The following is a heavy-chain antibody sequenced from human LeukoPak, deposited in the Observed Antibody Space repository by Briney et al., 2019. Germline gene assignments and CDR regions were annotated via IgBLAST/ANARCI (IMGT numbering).Heavy chain of an antibody. CDR2: IYSGGST. CDR3: ARDPSLYGDFHFDY. D-gene: IGHD4-17*01. Sequence: SGGSLRLSCAASGFTVSSNYMSWVRQAPGKGLEGVSVIYSGGSTYYADSVKGRFTISRDNSKNTLYLQMNSLRAEDTAVYYCARDPSLYGDFHFDYWGQGTLVTVSS. V-gene: IGHV3-53*01. CDR1: GFTVSSNY. J-gene: IGHJ4*02.